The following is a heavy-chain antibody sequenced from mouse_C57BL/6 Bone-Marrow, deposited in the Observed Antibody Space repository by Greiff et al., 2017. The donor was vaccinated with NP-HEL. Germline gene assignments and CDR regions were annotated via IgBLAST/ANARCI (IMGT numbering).Heavy chain of an antibody. CDR2: IYPRSGNT. CDR1: GYTFTSYG. V-gene: IGHV1-81*01. CDR3: VWVAYYYGSSVAY. Sequence: QVQLQQSGAELARPGASVKLSCKASGYTFTSYGISWVKQRTGQGLEWIGEIYPRSGNTYYNEKFKGKATLTADKSSSTAYMELRSLTSEDSAVYFCVWVAYYYGSSVAYWGQGTLVTVSA. J-gene: IGHJ3*01. D-gene: IGHD1-1*01.